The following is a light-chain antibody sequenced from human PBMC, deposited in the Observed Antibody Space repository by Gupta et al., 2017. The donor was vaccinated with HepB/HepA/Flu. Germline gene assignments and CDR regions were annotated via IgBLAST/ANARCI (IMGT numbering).Light chain of an antibody. CDR3: QQSYSTPT. J-gene: IGKJ4*01. Sequence: DIQMTQSPSSLSASVGDRVTITCRASQSISSYLNWYQQKPGKAPKLLIYTASSLQSGVPSRFSGSGSGTDFTLTISSLPPEDFATYYCQQSYSTPTFGGGTKVESK. V-gene: IGKV1-39*01. CDR2: TAS. CDR1: QSISSY.